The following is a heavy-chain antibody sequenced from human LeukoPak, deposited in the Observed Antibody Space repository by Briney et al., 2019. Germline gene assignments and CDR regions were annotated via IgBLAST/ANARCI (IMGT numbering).Heavy chain of an antibody. J-gene: IGHJ4*02. D-gene: IGHD3-22*01. V-gene: IGHV1-18*01. CDR2: ISAYNGNT. CDR1: GYTFTSYG. Sequence: ASVKVSCKASGYTFTSYGISWVRQAPGQGLEWMGWISAYNGNTNYAQKLQGRVTMTTDTSTSTAYMELRSLRSDDTAVYYCARLYYYDSSGYYYFDCWGQGTLVTVSS. CDR3: ARLYYYDSSGYYYFDC.